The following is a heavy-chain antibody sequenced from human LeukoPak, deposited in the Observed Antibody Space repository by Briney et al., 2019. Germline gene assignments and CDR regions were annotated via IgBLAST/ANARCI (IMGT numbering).Heavy chain of an antibody. V-gene: IGHV4-38-2*02. J-gene: IGHJ4*02. D-gene: IGHD1-14*01. Sequence: SETLSLPCTASGYSISSGYYWGWIRQPPGKGLEWIGSIYHSGSTYYNPSLKSRVTISVDTSKNQFSLKLSSVTAADTAVYYCARADPTAIAFDYWGQGTLVTVSS. CDR2: IYHSGST. CDR3: ARADPTAIAFDY. CDR1: GYSISSGYY.